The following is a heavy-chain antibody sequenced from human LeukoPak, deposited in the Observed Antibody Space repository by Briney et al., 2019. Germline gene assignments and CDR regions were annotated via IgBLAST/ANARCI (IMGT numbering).Heavy chain of an antibody. J-gene: IGHJ4*02. CDR3: AKGLMVYDSSGHRGSFDY. Sequence: QHWGALRLSCAASGFTFDDYAMHWVRQAPGKGLEWVSGISWNSGSIGYADSVKGRFTISRDNAKNSLYLQMNSLRAEDTALYYCAKGLMVYDSSGHRGSFDYWGQGTLVTVSS. D-gene: IGHD3-22*01. V-gene: IGHV3-9*01. CDR1: GFTFDDYA. CDR2: ISWNSGSI.